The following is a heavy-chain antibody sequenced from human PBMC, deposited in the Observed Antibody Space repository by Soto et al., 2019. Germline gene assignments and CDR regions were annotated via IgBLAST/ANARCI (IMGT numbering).Heavy chain of an antibody. CDR2: ISYDGSNK. D-gene: IGHD3-22*01. CDR1: GFTFSSYG. V-gene: IGHV3-30*18. Sequence: QVQLVESGGGVVQPGRSLRLSCAASGFTFSSYGMHWVRQAPGKGLEWVAVISYDGSNKYYADSVKGRFTISRDNSKNPLYLQMNSLRAEDTAVYYCANAYQGIVVVFDYWGQGTLVTVSS. CDR3: ANAYQGIVVVFDY. J-gene: IGHJ4*02.